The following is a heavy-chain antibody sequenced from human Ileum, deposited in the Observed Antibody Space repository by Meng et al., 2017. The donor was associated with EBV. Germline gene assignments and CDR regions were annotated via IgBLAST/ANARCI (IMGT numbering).Heavy chain of an antibody. Sequence: VQLGESGGGLVKPAGSLRLSCTASGFTFSSYNMIWVRQAPGKGLEWVSSITTSGADIYYADSLKGRFTISRDNAKNSLYLQMNSLRAEDTAVYYCAAYYYDTSGIDFWGPGTLVTVSS. CDR2: ITTSGADI. CDR3: AAYYYDTSGIDF. CDR1: GFTFSSYN. J-gene: IGHJ4*02. D-gene: IGHD3-22*01. V-gene: IGHV3-21*02.